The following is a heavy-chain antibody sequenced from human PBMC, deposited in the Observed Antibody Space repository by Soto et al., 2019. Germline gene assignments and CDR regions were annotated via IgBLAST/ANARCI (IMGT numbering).Heavy chain of an antibody. Sequence: LGESLKISCKGSGYSFTSYWIGWVRQMPGKGLEWMGIIYPGDSDTRYSPSFQGQVTISADKSISTAYLQWSSLKASDTAMYYCARRRYCISTSCSVNYGMDVWGQGTTVTVSS. D-gene: IGHD2-2*01. CDR3: ARRRYCISTSCSVNYGMDV. CDR2: IYPGDSDT. V-gene: IGHV5-51*01. J-gene: IGHJ6*02. CDR1: GYSFTSYW.